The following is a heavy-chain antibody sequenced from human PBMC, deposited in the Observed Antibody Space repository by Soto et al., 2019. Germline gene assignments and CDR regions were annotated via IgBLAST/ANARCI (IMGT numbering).Heavy chain of an antibody. CDR2: MNPNSGNT. V-gene: IGHV1-8*01. D-gene: IGHD5-12*01. J-gene: IGHJ6*03. Sequence: ASVKVSCKASGYTFTSYDINWVRQATGQGLEWMGWMNPNSGNTGYAQKFQGRVTMTRNTSISTAYMELSSLRSEDTAVYYCAIVGRGYDFAFSGYYYYMDVWGKGTTVTVSS. CDR1: GYTFTSYD. CDR3: AIVGRGYDFAFSGYYYYMDV.